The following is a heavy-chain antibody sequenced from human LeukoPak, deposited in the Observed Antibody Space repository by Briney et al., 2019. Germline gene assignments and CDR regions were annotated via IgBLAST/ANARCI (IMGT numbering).Heavy chain of an antibody. Sequence: PSETQSLTCTVSGGSISSSSYYWSWIRQPPGKGLEWIGSIYYSGSSFDNPALKSRVTISVDTSKNQFSLKLSSVTAADTAVYYCARDAGATRRAGTYFQHWGQGTLVTVSS. J-gene: IGHJ1*01. D-gene: IGHD1-26*01. CDR2: IYYSGSS. CDR1: GGSISSSSYY. CDR3: ARDAGATRRAGTYFQH. V-gene: IGHV4-39*02.